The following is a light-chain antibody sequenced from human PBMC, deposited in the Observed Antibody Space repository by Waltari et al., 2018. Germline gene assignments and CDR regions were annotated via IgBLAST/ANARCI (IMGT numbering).Light chain of an antibody. Sequence: EIVLTQSPGTLSLSPGERATLSCRASQSVSSNYLAWYRQRPGQAPRLLIHGSSSRATGIPDRFSGSGSETDFTLTISRLEPEDLAVYYCQQYGRSWNTFGQGTKLEIK. J-gene: IGKJ2*01. CDR2: GSS. CDR3: QQYGRSWNT. V-gene: IGKV3-20*01. CDR1: QSVSSNY.